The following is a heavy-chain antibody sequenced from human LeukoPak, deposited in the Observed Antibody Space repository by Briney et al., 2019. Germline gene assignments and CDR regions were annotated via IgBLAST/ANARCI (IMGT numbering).Heavy chain of an antibody. CDR3: ARRGQLRQKTNYYYYYMDV. CDR1: GGSISSGSYY. D-gene: IGHD5-24*01. Sequence: SETLSLTCTVSGGSISSGSYYWSWIRQPAGKGLEWIGRIYTSGSTNYNPSLKSRVTISVDTSKNQFSLKLSSVTAADTAVYYCARRGQLRQKTNYYYYYMDVWGKGTTVTVSS. V-gene: IGHV4-61*02. CDR2: IYTSGST. J-gene: IGHJ6*03.